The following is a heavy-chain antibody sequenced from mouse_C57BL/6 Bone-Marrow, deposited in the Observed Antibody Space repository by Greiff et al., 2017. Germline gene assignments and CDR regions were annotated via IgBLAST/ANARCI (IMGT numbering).Heavy chain of an antibody. Sequence: QVQLKESGAELARPGASVKLSCKASGYTFTSYGISWVKQRTGQGLEWIGEIYPRRGNTYYNEKFKGKATLTADKSSSTAYMELRSLTSEDSAVYFCARHWDLYWGQGTLVTVSA. V-gene: IGHV1-81*01. CDR2: IYPRRGNT. J-gene: IGHJ3*01. D-gene: IGHD4-1*01. CDR3: ARHWDLY. CDR1: GYTFTSYG.